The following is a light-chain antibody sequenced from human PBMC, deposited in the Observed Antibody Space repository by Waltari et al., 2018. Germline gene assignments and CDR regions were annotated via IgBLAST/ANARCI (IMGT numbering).Light chain of an antibody. Sequence: DIQMTQSPSSLSASVGDRVTIPCQASQDISNYLNWYQQKPGKDPKLLIYDASNLETGVPARFSGSGSGTDFTFTISSLQPEDIATYYCQQYDNLLFTFGPGTKVDIK. CDR1: QDISNY. CDR3: QQYDNLLFT. CDR2: DAS. J-gene: IGKJ3*01. V-gene: IGKV1-33*01.